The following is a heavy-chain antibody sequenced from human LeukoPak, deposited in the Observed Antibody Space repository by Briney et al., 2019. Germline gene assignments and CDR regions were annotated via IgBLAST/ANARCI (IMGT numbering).Heavy chain of an antibody. D-gene: IGHD6-13*01. Sequence: SETLSLTCTVSGGSIISSSYYSGWIRQPPGKGLERIGSIYYSGSTYYNPSLKSRVTISVDTSKNQFSLKLSSVTAADTAVYYCANRIAAAAYDYWGQGTLVTVSS. CDR2: IYYSGST. V-gene: IGHV4-39*07. CDR1: GGSIISSSYY. J-gene: IGHJ4*02. CDR3: ANRIAAAAYDY.